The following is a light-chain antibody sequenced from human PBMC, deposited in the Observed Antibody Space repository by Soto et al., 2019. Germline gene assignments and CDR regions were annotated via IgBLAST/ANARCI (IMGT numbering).Light chain of an antibody. V-gene: IGKV1-12*01. CDR2: TSF. Sequence: DIQMTQSPSYVSASVGDTVTITCRASQDISSWLSWYQQKPGKAPKLLIYTSFNLNSGVPSRFSGSRSGTEFNFTISRLRPEDFATYYCQQADTFPYTFSQGTKVDIK. CDR1: QDISSW. CDR3: QQADTFPYT. J-gene: IGKJ2*01.